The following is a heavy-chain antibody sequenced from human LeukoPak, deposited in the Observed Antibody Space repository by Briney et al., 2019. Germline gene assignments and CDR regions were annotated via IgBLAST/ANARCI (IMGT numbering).Heavy chain of an antibody. CDR1: GGTFSSYA. CDR2: IIPIFGTA. D-gene: IGHD6-13*01. V-gene: IGHV1-69*13. Sequence: SVNVSCKASGGTFSSYAISWVRQAPGQGLGWMGGIIPIFGTANYAQKFQGRVTITADESTSTAYMELSSLRSEDTAVYYCARAGACIAAAGTDYWGQGTLVTVSS. J-gene: IGHJ4*02. CDR3: ARAGACIAAAGTDY.